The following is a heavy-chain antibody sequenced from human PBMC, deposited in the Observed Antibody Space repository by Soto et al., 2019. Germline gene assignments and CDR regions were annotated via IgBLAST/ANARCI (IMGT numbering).Heavy chain of an antibody. Sequence: QLQLQESGSGLVKPSQTLSLTCAVSGGSISSGGYSWSWIRQPPGKGLEWIGYIYHSGSTYYNPSLKSRVTISVDRSKHQFSLKLSSVTAADTAVYYCARNSGSYYGGAFDIWGQGTMVTVSS. CDR3: ARNSGSYYGGAFDI. D-gene: IGHD1-26*01. J-gene: IGHJ3*02. V-gene: IGHV4-30-2*01. CDR2: IYHSGST. CDR1: GGSISSGGYS.